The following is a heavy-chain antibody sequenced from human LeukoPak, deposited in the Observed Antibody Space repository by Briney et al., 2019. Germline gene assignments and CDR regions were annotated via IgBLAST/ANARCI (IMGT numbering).Heavy chain of an antibody. CDR2: ISGSGGST. Sequence: GGSPRLSCAASGFTFSSYAMSWVRQAPGKGLEWVSAISGSGGSTYYADSVKGRFTISRDNSKNTLYLQMNSLRAEDTAVYYCAEVTMVRGYYFDYWGQGTLVTVSS. V-gene: IGHV3-23*01. D-gene: IGHD3-10*01. J-gene: IGHJ4*02. CDR3: AEVTMVRGYYFDY. CDR1: GFTFSSYA.